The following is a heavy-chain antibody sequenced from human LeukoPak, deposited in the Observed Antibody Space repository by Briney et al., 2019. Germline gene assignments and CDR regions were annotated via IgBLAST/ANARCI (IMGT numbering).Heavy chain of an antibody. CDR1: GGSISSYY. CDR3: ARGVTFYYYMDV. V-gene: IGHV4-4*09. Sequence: SETLSLTCTVSGGSISSYYWIWIRQPPGKGLEWIGYIYTSQSTNYNPSLKSRFTISVDTSKNQFSLKLSSVTAAHTAVYYCARGVTFYYYMDVWGKGTTVTVSS. D-gene: IGHD1-14*01. CDR2: IYTSQST. J-gene: IGHJ6*03.